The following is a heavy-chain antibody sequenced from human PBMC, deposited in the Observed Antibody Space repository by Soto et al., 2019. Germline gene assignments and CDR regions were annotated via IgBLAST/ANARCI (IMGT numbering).Heavy chain of an antibody. CDR3: ARLISGTTSFWFAP. V-gene: IGHV4-61*01. D-gene: IGHD1-7*01. CDR2: IYYSGST. Sequence: QVQLQESGPGLVKPSETLSLTCAVSGGSVSSGSDYWSWIRQPPGKGLEWIGYIYYSGSTNYNPSHKSRVTISVATSKNQFPMRLSSVTAADKAVYYCARLISGTTSFWFAPLDQGTLVSVSS. J-gene: IGHJ5*02. CDR1: GGSVSSGSDY.